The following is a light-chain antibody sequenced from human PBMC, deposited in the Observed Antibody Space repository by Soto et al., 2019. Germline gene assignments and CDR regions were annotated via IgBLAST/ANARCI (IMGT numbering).Light chain of an antibody. CDR2: KAS. J-gene: IGKJ1*01. CDR3: QQYNDNWT. V-gene: IGKV1-5*03. CDR1: QSISSW. Sequence: DIQMTQSPSTLSASVGDRVTITCRASQSISSWLVWYQQKPGQAPKLLIYKASTLQSGLPSRFSGSGSGTEFTLAISSLQPDDSATYYCQQYNDNWTFGQGTKVEIK.